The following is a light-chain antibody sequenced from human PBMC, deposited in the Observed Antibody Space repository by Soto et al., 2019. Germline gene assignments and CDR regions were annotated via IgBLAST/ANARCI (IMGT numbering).Light chain of an antibody. V-gene: IGLV2-14*01. J-gene: IGLJ6*01. Sequence: QSALTQPASVSGSPGQSITISCTGTGSDVGSYNYVSWFQQHPGKAPKVLIFEVNIRPSGVSPRFSGFKSGNTASLTISGLQSEDEAEYYCSSLTSATTIVFGTGTQLTV. CDR3: SSLTSATTIV. CDR1: GSDVGSYNY. CDR2: EVN.